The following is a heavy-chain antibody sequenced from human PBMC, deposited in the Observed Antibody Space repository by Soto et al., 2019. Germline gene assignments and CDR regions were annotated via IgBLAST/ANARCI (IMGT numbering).Heavy chain of an antibody. Sequence: EVQLLVSGGGLVQRGGSLRLSCEGSGFTFSTYAMSWVRQAPGKGLEWVSAISGSGGSTYYADSVEGRFTISRDNPKNTLYLQMNTLRAEDTALYYCALRKTGSYFDYWGQGSLVTVSS. CDR3: ALRKTGSYFDY. V-gene: IGHV3-23*01. CDR1: GFTFSTYA. D-gene: IGHD4-17*01. CDR2: ISGSGGST. J-gene: IGHJ4*02.